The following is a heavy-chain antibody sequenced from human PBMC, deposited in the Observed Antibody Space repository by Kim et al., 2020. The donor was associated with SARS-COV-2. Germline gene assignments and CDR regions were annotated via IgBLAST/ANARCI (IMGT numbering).Heavy chain of an antibody. J-gene: IGHJ5*02. CDR3: ARGRGYYYGNWFDP. D-gene: IGHD3-10*01. V-gene: IGHV4-30-4*01. Sequence: SETLSLTCTVSGGSISSGDYYWSWIRQPPGKGLEWIGYIYYSGSTYSNPSLKSRVTISVDTSKNQFSLKLSSVTAADTAVYYCARGRGYYYGNWFDPWGQGTLVTVSS. CDR1: GGSISSGDYY. CDR2: IYYSGST.